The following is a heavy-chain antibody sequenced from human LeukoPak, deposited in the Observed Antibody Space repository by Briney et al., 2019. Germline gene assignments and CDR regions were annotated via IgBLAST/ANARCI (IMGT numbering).Heavy chain of an antibody. CDR1: GFTFNNYA. V-gene: IGHV3-23*01. CDR2: MKGSGDT. Sequence: GSLRLSCAAVGFTFNNYAMSWVRQSPARGLEWVSSMKGSGDTFFADSVKGRFILSRDDSRNTVFLQLNNMRVEDTGIYYCAGASWISRAGGVCWGQGTVVSVSS. CDR3: AGASWISRAGGVC. D-gene: IGHD3-3*01. J-gene: IGHJ4*02.